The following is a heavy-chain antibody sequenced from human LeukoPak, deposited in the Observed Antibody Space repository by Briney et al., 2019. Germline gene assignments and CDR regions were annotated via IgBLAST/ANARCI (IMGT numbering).Heavy chain of an antibody. CDR2: ISYDESNK. J-gene: IGHJ6*03. CDR3: ARDLQPFNYYYMDV. V-gene: IGHV3-30*04. CDR1: GFTSSSYA. Sequence: GGSLRLSCAASGFTSSSYAIHWVRQAPGKGLEWVAIISYDESNKYYADSVKGRFTISRDNSKNTLYLQMNSLRGEDTAVYYCARDLQPFNYYYMDVWGKGTTVTVSS. D-gene: IGHD4-11*01.